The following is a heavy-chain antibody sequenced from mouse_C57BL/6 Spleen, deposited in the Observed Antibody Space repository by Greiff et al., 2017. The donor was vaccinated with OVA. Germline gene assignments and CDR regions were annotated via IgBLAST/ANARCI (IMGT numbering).Heavy chain of an antibody. V-gene: IGHV5-4*01. Sequence: EVMLVESGGGLVKPGGSLKLSCAASGFTFSSYAMSWVRQTPEKRLEWVATISDGGSYTYYPDNVKGRFTISRDNAKNNLYLQMSHLKSEDTAMYYCARDYYCSSYYYAMDYWGQGTSVTVSS. CDR1: GFTFSSYA. CDR2: ISDGGSYT. J-gene: IGHJ4*01. D-gene: IGHD1-1*01. CDR3: ARDYYCSSYYYAMDY.